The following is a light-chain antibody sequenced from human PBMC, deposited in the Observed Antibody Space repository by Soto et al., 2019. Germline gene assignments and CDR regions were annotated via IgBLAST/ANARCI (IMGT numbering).Light chain of an antibody. J-gene: IGKJ2*01. CDR2: DAS. CDR3: QQYDNLPYT. Sequence: DIQMTQSPSSLSASVGDRVTITCQASQDISNYLNWYQQKPGKAPKLLIYDASNLETRAPSRFRASVSGTNFTLKTSNLQPEDIATDYYQQYDNLPYTFGQGTKLEIK. V-gene: IGKV1-33*01. CDR1: QDISNY.